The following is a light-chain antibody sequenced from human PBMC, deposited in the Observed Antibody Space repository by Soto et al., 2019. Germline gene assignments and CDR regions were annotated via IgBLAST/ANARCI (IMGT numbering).Light chain of an antibody. CDR3: AAWDDSLSGLYV. Sequence: QAVVTQPPSASGTPGQRVTISCSGGTSSIGRNYVYWYQQLPGTAPKLVIYRNNQRPSGVPDRFSGSKSGTSASLAIRGLRSEDEADYYCAAWDDSLSGLYVFGTGTKLT. CDR1: TSSIGRNY. J-gene: IGLJ1*01. V-gene: IGLV1-47*01. CDR2: RNN.